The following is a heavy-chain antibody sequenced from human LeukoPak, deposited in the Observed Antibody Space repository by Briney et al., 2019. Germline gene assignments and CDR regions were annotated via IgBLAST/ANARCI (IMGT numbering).Heavy chain of an antibody. CDR1: GGSFSGYY. Sequence: PSETLSLTCAVYGGSFSGYYWSWIRQPPGKGLEWIGEINHSGSTNYNPSLKSRVTISVDTSKNQFSLKLGSVTAADTAVYYCARGLVGATTGAFDIWGQGTMVTVSS. CDR2: INHSGST. J-gene: IGHJ3*02. D-gene: IGHD1-26*01. V-gene: IGHV4-34*01. CDR3: ARGLVGATTGAFDI.